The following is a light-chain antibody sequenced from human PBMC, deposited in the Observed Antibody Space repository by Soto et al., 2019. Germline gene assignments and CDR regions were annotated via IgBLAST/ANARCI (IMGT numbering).Light chain of an antibody. V-gene: IGKV3-11*01. J-gene: IGKJ2*01. CDR1: QRVSSY. CDR3: QQRSGWYT. Sequence: DIVLTQSPATLSLSPGERATLSCRASQRVSSYLAWYQQKPGQAPRLLIYDASNRATGIPARFSGSGSGTDFTLTISSLKPEDFAIYYCQQRSGWYTFGQGTKLEIK. CDR2: DAS.